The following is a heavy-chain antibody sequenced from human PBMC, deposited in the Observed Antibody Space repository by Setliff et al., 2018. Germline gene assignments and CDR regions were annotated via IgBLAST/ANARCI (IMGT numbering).Heavy chain of an antibody. Sequence: SETLSLTCIVSGASISSDGYYWSWIRQHPGKGLEWIGYIYYSGSTYYNPSLKSRVTISLDTSKNQFSLELSSVTAADTAVYYCARGSGSFPFDYWGLGTLVTVSS. CDR3: ARGSGSFPFDY. V-gene: IGHV4-31*03. CDR2: IYYSGST. CDR1: GASISSDGYY. J-gene: IGHJ4*02. D-gene: IGHD1-26*01.